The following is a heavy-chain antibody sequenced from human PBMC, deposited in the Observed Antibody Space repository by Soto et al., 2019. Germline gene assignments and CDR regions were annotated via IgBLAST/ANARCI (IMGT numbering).Heavy chain of an antibody. CDR3: ARDHRWGYQYGDYGDS. J-gene: IGHJ4*02. D-gene: IGHD4-17*01. Sequence: EVYLVEAGGGVVRPGGSLRLSCAASGFGFDEYGMSWVRQGPGKGLEWASTINRHGDSTAYADSVKGRFTISRDNAKNSLYVQMNGLRAEGTAFYYCARDHRWGYQYGDYGDSWGQGTLVTVSS. CDR1: GFGFDEYG. V-gene: IGHV3-20*04. CDR2: INRHGDST.